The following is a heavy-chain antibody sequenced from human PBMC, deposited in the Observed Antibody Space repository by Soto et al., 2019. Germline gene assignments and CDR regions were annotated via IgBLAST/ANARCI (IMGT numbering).Heavy chain of an antibody. CDR3: ARGADSYGAGWDY. Sequence: QVQLQESGPGLVKPSQTLSLTCTVSGGSISSGGYYWSWIRQHPGKGLEWIGYIHYSGSTYYNPALKSLVTIAVDTSKNQFSLKLSSVTAADTAVYYCARGADSYGAGWDYLGQGTLVTVSS. V-gene: IGHV4-31*01. J-gene: IGHJ4*02. CDR1: GGSISSGGYY. CDR2: IHYSGST. D-gene: IGHD5-18*01.